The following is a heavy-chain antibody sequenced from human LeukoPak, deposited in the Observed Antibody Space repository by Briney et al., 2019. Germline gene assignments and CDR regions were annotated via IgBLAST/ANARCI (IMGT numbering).Heavy chain of an antibody. V-gene: IGHV3-23*01. J-gene: IGHJ6*04. CDR2: ISGSGGCT. CDR1: GFTFSSYA. Sequence: PGGSLRLSCAASGFTFSSYAMSWVRQAPGKGLEWVSAISGSGGCTYYADSVKGRFTISRDNSKNTLYLQMNSLRAEDTAVYYCATARVYSSSTSCRRNGMDVWGKGTTVTVSS. CDR3: ATARVYSSSTSCRRNGMDV. D-gene: IGHD2-2*01.